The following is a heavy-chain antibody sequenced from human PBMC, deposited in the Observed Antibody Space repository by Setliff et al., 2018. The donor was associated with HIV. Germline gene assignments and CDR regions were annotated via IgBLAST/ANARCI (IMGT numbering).Heavy chain of an antibody. V-gene: IGHV3-33*06. Sequence: GESLRLSCAASGFTFSSKGMHWVRQAPGKGLEWVAIIWYDGSNKYYADSVKGRFTISRDNSKKMLFLQMNSLRAEDTAVYYCAKDPAVNAYGDYPLGGMDVWGKGTTVTVSS. J-gene: IGHJ6*04. D-gene: IGHD4-17*01. CDR2: IWYDGSNK. CDR1: GFTFSSKG. CDR3: AKDPAVNAYGDYPLGGMDV.